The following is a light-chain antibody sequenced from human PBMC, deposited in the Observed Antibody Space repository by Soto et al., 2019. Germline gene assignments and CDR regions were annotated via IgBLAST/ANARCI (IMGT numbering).Light chain of an antibody. V-gene: IGKV3-20*01. J-gene: IGKJ1*01. CDR2: GAS. CDR1: QTVSSSY. CDR3: QQYGSSPRT. Sequence: EIVLTQSPGTLSLSPGEIATLSFSASQTVSSSYLAWYQQKPGQAPRPLVYGASSRATGIPDRFSGSGSGTDFTLTISRLEPEDFAVYYCQQYGSSPRTFGQGTKVDIK.